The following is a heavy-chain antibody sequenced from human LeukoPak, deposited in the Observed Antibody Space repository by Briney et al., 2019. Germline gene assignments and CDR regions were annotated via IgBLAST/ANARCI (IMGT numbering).Heavy chain of an antibody. CDR1: GYTFTSYG. Sequence: ASVKVSCKASGYTFTSYGISWVRQAPGQGLEWMGWISAYNGSTNYAQKLQGRVTMTTGTSTSTAYMELRSLRSDGTAVYYCARDRDTAMAKPGYYYYYGMDVWGQGTTVTVSS. CDR2: ISAYNGST. CDR3: ARDRDTAMAKPGYYYYYGMDV. D-gene: IGHD5-18*01. J-gene: IGHJ6*02. V-gene: IGHV1-18*01.